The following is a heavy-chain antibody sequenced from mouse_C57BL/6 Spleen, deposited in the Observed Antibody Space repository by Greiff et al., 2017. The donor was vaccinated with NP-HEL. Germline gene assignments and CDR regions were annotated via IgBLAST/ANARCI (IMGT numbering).Heavy chain of an antibody. CDR1: GFTFSDYY. D-gene: IGHD1-1*01. V-gene: IGHV5-16*01. CDR3: ARVHYYGSRYAMDY. Sequence: EVMLVESEGGLVQPGSSMKLSCTASGFTFSDYYMAWVRQVPEKGLEWVANINYDGSSTYYLDSLKSRFIISRDNAKNILYLQMSSLKSEDTATYYCARVHYYGSRYAMDYWGQGTSVTVSS. J-gene: IGHJ4*01. CDR2: INYDGSST.